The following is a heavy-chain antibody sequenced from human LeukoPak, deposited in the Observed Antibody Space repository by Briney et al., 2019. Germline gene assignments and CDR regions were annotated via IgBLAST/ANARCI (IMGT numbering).Heavy chain of an antibody. CDR3: ARHNSYGYYYYYYYYMDV. V-gene: IGHV4-39*01. CDR1: GGSISSGSYY. Sequence: ETLSLTCTVSGGSISSGSYYWGWIRQPPGKGLEWIGSIYHSGSTYYNPSLKSRVTISVDTSKNQFSLKLSSVTAADTAVYYCARHNSYGYYYYYYYYMDVWGKGTTVTVSS. CDR2: IYHSGST. D-gene: IGHD5-18*01. J-gene: IGHJ6*03.